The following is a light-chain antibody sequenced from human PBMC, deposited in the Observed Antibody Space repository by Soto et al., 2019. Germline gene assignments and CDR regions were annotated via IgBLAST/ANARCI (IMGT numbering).Light chain of an antibody. CDR3: QQRSNWPPIT. V-gene: IGKV3-11*01. CDR2: DAS. J-gene: IGKJ5*01. CDR1: QSVSSY. Sequence: EIALTQSTGPLSLSPWEIATLSCSASQSVSSYLAWYQKKPGQAPRLLIYDASNRATGIPDRFSGSGSGTDFTLTISSLEPEDFAVYCCQQRSNWPPITFGQGKRLEIK.